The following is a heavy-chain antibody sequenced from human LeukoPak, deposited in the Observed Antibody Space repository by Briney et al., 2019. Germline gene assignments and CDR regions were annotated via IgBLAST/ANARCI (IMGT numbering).Heavy chain of an antibody. D-gene: IGHD2-15*01. CDR3: AMLPLGYCGGSCYPRLAG. CDR2: INPNSGGT. V-gene: IGHV1-2*02. CDR1: GYTFTGYY. Sequence: ASVKVSCKASGYTFTGYYMHWVRQAPGQGLEWMGWINPNSGGTNYAQKFQGRVTMTRDTSISTAYMELSRLRSDDTAVYYCAMLPLGYCGGSCYPRLAGWGQGTLVTVSS. J-gene: IGHJ4*02.